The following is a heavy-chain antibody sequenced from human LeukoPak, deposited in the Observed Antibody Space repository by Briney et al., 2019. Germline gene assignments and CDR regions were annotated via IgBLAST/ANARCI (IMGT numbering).Heavy chain of an antibody. CDR3: AREGDSGSYSN. D-gene: IGHD1-26*01. CDR2: IYYNGGT. J-gene: IGHJ3*01. Sequence: ASATLSLSCTVSGGSISSSSFYWGWVRPPPGQGLEWIGGIYYNGGTSYNPPLKRRVTITVDTSKNQFSLKMSSFTPPDTAPYYCAREGDSGSYSNWGQGTMVTVSS. CDR1: GGSISSSSFY. V-gene: IGHV4-39*07.